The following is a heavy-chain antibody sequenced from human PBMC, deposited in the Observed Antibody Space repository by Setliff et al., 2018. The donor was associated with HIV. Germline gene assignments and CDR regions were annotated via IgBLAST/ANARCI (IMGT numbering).Heavy chain of an antibody. CDR2: IKQDGSEK. Sequence: GGSLRLSCAASGFTFSSYWMSWVRQAPGKGLEWVANIKQDGSEKYYADSVKGRFTISRDNSKNTVYLQMNSLRAEDTAVYYCARLLAVSGHWPFDYWGQGTLVTVSS. D-gene: IGHD6-19*01. CDR3: ARLLAVSGHWPFDY. V-gene: IGHV3-7*03. J-gene: IGHJ4*02. CDR1: GFTFSSYW.